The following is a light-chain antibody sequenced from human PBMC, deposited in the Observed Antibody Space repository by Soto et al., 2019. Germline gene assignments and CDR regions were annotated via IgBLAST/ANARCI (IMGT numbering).Light chain of an antibody. V-gene: IGKV1-5*03. CDR2: KDS. J-gene: IGKJ1*01. Sequence: DIQMTQSPSTLSASVGDRVTMTCRASQTISSWLASSHQQQGNAPKLLISKDSTLKSAVPSRISGSGSGTEFTLTISSLQPDDFATYYCQHYHSYSAAFGPGTKVDI. CDR1: QTISSW. CDR3: QHYHSYSAA.